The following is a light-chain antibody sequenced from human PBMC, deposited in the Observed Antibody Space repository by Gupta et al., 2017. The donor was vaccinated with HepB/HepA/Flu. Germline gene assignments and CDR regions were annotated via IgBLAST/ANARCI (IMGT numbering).Light chain of an antibody. CDR3: SSYTMSRTVI. V-gene: IGLV2-18*02. CDR1: SSDIGTYNR. J-gene: IGLJ2*01. CDR2: EVT. Sequence: QSALTQPPSVSASPGQSVTISCTGTSSDIGTYNRVSWYQQPPGTAPKLMIYEVTHRPSGVPDRFSGSKSGNTASLTISGLQAEDEADYYCSSYTMSRTVIFGGGTRLTVL.